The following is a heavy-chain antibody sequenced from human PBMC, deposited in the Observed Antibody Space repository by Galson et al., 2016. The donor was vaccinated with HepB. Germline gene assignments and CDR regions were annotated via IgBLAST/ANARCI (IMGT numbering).Heavy chain of an antibody. CDR2: IDSGGRT. D-gene: IGHD2-8*01. V-gene: IGHV3-53*01. J-gene: IGHJ2*01. CDR3: ARVRRIVLMIYGAGDWYFDL. CDR1: GFTVSSNY. Sequence: SLRLSCAASGFTVSSNYMSWVRQAPGKGLEWVSVIDSGGRTDYADSVKGRFIISRDNSKNTLYLQMNSLRADDTAVYYCARVRRIVLMIYGAGDWYFDLWGQGTLVTVSS.